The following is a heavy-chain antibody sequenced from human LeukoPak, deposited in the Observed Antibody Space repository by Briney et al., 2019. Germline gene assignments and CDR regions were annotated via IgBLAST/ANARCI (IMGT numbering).Heavy chain of an antibody. CDR2: IYSGGST. D-gene: IGHD3-9*01. CDR1: GFTVSSNY. V-gene: IGHV3-66*01. CDR3: ARDPNPYDILTGPPHFDY. Sequence: GGSLRLSCAASGFTVSSNYMSWVRQAPGKGLEWVSVIYSGGSTYYADSVKGRFTISRDNSENTLYLQMNSLTAEDTAVYYCARDPNPYDILTGPPHFDYWGQGTLVTVSS. J-gene: IGHJ4*02.